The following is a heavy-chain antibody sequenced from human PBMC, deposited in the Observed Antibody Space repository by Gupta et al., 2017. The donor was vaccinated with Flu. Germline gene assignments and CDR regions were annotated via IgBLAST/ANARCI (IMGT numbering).Heavy chain of an antibody. CDR2: SSGSGANT. V-gene: IGHV3-23*01. CDR3: AKDQAPLVGASDY. Sequence: FSSVARGWVRQAPGRGLEWVSGSSGSGANTYDADSVKGRFTISRDNSNNSLFLQMNSLRAEDTAVYYCAKDQAPLVGASDYWGQGTLVTVSS. CDR1: FSSVA. D-gene: IGHD1-26*01. J-gene: IGHJ4*02.